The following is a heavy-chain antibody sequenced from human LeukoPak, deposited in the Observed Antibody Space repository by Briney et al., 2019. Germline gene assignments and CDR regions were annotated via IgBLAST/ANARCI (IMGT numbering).Heavy chain of an antibody. V-gene: IGHV3-48*01. J-gene: IGHJ4*02. CDR2: ISDSGNAK. Sequence: GWSVRLSYAASGFSFSSYSMNWVRQAPGKGLEWVSYISDSGNAKHYTDSVKGRFTISRDNAKNALYLEMNSLRAEDTAVYFCARDYVYAFDYWGQGTLVTVSS. CDR1: GFSFSSYS. CDR3: ARDYVYAFDY. D-gene: IGHD2/OR15-2a*01.